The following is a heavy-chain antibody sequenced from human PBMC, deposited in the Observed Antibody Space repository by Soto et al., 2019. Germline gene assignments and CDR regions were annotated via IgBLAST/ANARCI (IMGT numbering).Heavy chain of an antibody. V-gene: IGHV3-23*04. Sequence: DVQLVDSGGGLVQPGGSLRLSCAASGFTFSNYAMSWVRQAPGKGLEWVSLVSATAGTTYYTDSVKGRFTISXXXXXXXXXXXXNSLRADDTAVYYCAKDRLAGGFDYWGQGTLVTVSS. J-gene: IGHJ4*02. CDR1: GFTFSNYA. CDR3: AKDRLAGGFDY. CDR2: VSATAGTT. D-gene: IGHD3-16*01.